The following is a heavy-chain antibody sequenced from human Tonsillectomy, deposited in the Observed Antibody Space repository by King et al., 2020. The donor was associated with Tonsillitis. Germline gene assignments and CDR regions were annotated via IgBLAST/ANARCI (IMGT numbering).Heavy chain of an antibody. J-gene: IGHJ3*02. Sequence: QLVQSGAEVKKPGASLKISCKGSGYSFTSYWIGWVRQMPGKGLEWMGIIYPGDSDTRYSPSFQGQVTISADKSISTAYLQWSSLKASDTAMYYCATSLIAAAGADAFDIWGQGTMVTVSS. V-gene: IGHV5-51*03. CDR3: ATSLIAAAGADAFDI. D-gene: IGHD6-13*01. CDR1: GYSFTSYW. CDR2: IYPGDSDT.